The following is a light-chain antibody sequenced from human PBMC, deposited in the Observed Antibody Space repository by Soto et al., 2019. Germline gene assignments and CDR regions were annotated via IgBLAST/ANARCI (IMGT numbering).Light chain of an antibody. CDR1: SSDIGGYNF. CDR2: EVS. J-gene: IGLJ1*01. Sequence: QSSLTQPASVSGSPGRSITISCTGTSSDIGGYNFVSWYHQHPGKAPKLMIYEVSNRPSGVSDRFSGSKSGNTASLTISGLQAEDVADYYCSSFRSGTTLFGTGTKVTVL. CDR3: SSFRSGTTL. V-gene: IGLV2-14*01.